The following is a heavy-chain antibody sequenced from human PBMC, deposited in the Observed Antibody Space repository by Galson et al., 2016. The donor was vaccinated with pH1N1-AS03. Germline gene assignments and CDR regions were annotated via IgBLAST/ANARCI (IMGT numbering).Heavy chain of an antibody. D-gene: IGHD3-9*01. V-gene: IGHV3-48*03. Sequence: SLRLSCAASGFIFSSYEMNWVRQAPGKGLEWVSYISSSGNTIYYADSAKGRFTISRDNAKNSLYLQMNSLRAEDTAVYYCARALSEQYYDILTGNDPWGQGTLVTVSS. CDR3: ARALSEQYYDILTGNDP. J-gene: IGHJ5*02. CDR2: ISSSGNTI. CDR1: GFIFSSYE.